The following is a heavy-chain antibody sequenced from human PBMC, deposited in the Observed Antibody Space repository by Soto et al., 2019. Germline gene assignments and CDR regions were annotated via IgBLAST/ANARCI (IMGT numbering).Heavy chain of an antibody. CDR1: GDSISSSHW. V-gene: IGHV4-4*02. Sequence: QVQLQESGPGLVKPSGTLSLTCAVSGDSISSSHWWTWVRQPPGKGLEWIGEIYHNGNTNYNTSLKSRVTISVDKSKNQFSLKLNSVTAADTAIYYCGDPPSAFWGQGTLVTVSS. J-gene: IGHJ4*02. CDR3: GDPPSAF. CDR2: IYHNGNT. D-gene: IGHD6-19*01.